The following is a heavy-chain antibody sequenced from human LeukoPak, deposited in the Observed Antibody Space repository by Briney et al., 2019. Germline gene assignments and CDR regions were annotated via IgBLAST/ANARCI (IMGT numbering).Heavy chain of an antibody. V-gene: IGHV1-18*01. J-gene: IGHJ4*02. CDR1: DCTLSNYG. D-gene: IGHD2-15*01. Sequence: GAVKDSCKASDCTLSNYGYNGVRQAPGQGVEWMCWISAYNGDTNYAQKFHGKLTMTTDASTRTIYMELKSLSSKDTAIYYCAREGSCSGRNCPLDYWGQGTLVTVFS. CDR3: AREGSCSGRNCPLDY. CDR2: ISAYNGDT.